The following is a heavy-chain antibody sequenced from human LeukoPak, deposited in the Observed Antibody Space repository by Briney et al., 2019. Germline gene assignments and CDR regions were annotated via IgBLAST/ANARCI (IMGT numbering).Heavy chain of an antibody. Sequence: GGSLRLSCAASGFTFSSYEMNWVRQAPGKGLEWVSYISSSGSTIYYADSVKGRFTISRDNAKNSLYLQMNSLRAEDTAVYYCARDRGDVVVVTGWAFDIWGQGTMVTVSS. CDR3: ARDRGDVVVVTGWAFDI. CDR2: ISSSGSTI. CDR1: GFTFSSYE. J-gene: IGHJ3*02. D-gene: IGHD2-15*01. V-gene: IGHV3-48*03.